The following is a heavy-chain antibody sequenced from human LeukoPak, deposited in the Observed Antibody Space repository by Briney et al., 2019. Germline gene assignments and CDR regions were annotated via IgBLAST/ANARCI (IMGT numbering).Heavy chain of an antibody. CDR3: AKDQNTVATAPFDY. Sequence: GGSLRLSCAASGFIFGHYVMSWVRQAPGKGLEWVSSIHNGGGETYYADAVKGRFTISRDNSKNVVYLQMSSLTAEDTALYFCAKDQNTVATAPFDYWGQGTLVTVSS. CDR1: GFIFGHYV. V-gene: IGHV3-23*01. J-gene: IGHJ4*02. D-gene: IGHD4-17*01. CDR2: IHNGGGET.